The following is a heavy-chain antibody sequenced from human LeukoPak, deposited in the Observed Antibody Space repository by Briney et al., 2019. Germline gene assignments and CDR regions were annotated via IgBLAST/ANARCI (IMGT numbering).Heavy chain of an antibody. CDR1: GFTFSDYS. Sequence: GGSLRLSCAASGFTFSDYSMNWVRQAPGKGLEWVSYISFSVNTKYYGDSVKGRFTISRDNAKNSLYLHMDGLRAEDTAVYYCARGAYSSGWAYFDHWGQGTLVTVSS. D-gene: IGHD6-19*01. CDR2: ISFSVNTK. CDR3: ARGAYSSGWAYFDH. J-gene: IGHJ4*02. V-gene: IGHV3-48*04.